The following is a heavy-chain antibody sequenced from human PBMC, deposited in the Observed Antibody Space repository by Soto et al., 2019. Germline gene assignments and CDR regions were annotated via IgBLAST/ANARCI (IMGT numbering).Heavy chain of an antibody. D-gene: IGHD3-10*01. J-gene: IGHJ4*02. CDR3: ARVPPGKWFGELSKYYFDY. Sequence: PSETLSLTCTVSGGSVSSGSYYWSWIRQPPGKGLEWIGYIYYSGSTNYNPSLKSRVTISVDTSKNQFSLKLSSVTAADTAVYYCARVPPGKWFGELSKYYFDYWGQGTLVTVSS. V-gene: IGHV4-61*01. CDR2: IYYSGST. CDR1: GGSVSSGSYY.